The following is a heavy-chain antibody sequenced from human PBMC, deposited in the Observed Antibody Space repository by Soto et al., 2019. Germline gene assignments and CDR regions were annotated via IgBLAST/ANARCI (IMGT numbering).Heavy chain of an antibody. Sequence: EVQLVEAGGGLVQPGGSLRLSCAASGFTFSTSWIHWVRQAPGKGLVWVSRINGDGGTINYAASVKGRFTISRDNAKNTVYLQMNSLSADDTAVYYCTRGGNYYFDYWGQGTLVTVSS. D-gene: IGHD1-7*01. J-gene: IGHJ4*02. CDR1: GFTFSTSW. V-gene: IGHV3-74*01. CDR2: INGDGGTI. CDR3: TRGGNYYFDY.